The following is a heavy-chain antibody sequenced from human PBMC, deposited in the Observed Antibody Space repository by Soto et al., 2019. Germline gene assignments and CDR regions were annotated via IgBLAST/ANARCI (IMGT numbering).Heavy chain of an antibody. CDR1: GYSFTSYW. V-gene: IGHV5-51*01. Sequence: ESLKISCKGSGYSFTSYWIGWVRQMPGKGLEWMGIIYPGDSDTRYSPSFQGQVTISADKSISTAYLQWSSLKASDTAMYYCARLGFYYYDSSGYHSLDYYYGMDVWGQGTTVTSP. CDR3: ARLGFYYYDSSGYHSLDYYYGMDV. J-gene: IGHJ6*02. CDR2: IYPGDSDT. D-gene: IGHD3-22*01.